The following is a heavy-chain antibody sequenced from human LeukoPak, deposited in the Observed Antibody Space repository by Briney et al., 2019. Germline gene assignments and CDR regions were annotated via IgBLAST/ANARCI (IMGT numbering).Heavy chain of an antibody. CDR2: ISSSGSTI. D-gene: IGHD3-9*01. V-gene: IGHV3-48*03. Sequence: PGGSLRLSCAASGFTFSSYEMNWVRQAPGKGLEWVSYISSSGSTIYYADSVKGRFTISRDNSKNTLYLQMNSLRAEDTAVYYCARTPKTYDILMRLYFDYWGQGTLVTVSS. CDR3: ARTPKTYDILMRLYFDY. CDR1: GFTFSSYE. J-gene: IGHJ4*02.